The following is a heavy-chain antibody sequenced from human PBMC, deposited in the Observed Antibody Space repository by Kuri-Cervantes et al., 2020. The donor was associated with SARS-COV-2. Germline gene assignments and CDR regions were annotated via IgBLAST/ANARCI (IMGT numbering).Heavy chain of an antibody. D-gene: IGHD3-16*01. J-gene: IGHJ4*02. CDR2: ISYNGSNK. Sequence: GESLKISCAASGFTFSSYGMHWVRQAPGKGLEWVAVISYNGSNKYYADSVKGRFTISRDNSKNTLYLQMNSLRAEDTAVYYCARDLGEGPTGYWGQGTLVTVSS. CDR1: GFTFSSYG. CDR3: ARDLGEGPTGY. V-gene: IGHV3-30*03.